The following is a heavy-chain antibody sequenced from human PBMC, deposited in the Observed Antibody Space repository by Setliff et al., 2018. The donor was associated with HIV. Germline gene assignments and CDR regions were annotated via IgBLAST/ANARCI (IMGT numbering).Heavy chain of an antibody. J-gene: IGHJ1*01. CDR3: ARARRAGSGPKYFQH. V-gene: IGHV4-34*01. CDR1: GGSFNGYY. D-gene: IGHD2-15*01. CDR2: INHSGST. Sequence: SETLSLTCAVYGGSFNGYYWSWIRQPPGKGLEWIGEINHSGSTNYNPSLKSRVTMSVDKSKNQFSLRLSSVTAADTAVYYCARARRAGSGPKYFQHWGQGTLVPVSS.